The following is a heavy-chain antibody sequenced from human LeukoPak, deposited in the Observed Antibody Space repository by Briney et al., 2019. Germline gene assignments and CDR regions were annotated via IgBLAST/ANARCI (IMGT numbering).Heavy chain of an antibody. CDR3: ARDAAAGFGELLDY. CDR2: INTGSSTI. D-gene: IGHD3-10*01. CDR1: GFTFSSYT. J-gene: IGHJ4*02. Sequence: GGSLRLSCAASGFTFSSYTMNWVRQAPGRGLEWVSYINTGSSTIYYADSVKGRFTTSRDNAKNSLFLQMNSLRAEDTAVYYCARDAAAGFGELLDYWGQGTLVTVSS. V-gene: IGHV3-48*04.